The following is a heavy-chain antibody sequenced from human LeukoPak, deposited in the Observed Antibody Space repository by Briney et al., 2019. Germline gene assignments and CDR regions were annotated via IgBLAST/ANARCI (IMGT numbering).Heavy chain of an antibody. Sequence: PSETLSLTCSVSGGSISSSSYYWGWLRQPPGKGLEWLGSIYYSGSTYYNPSLKSRFTISVDASKNQFSLKLSSVTAADTAVYYCARQAKGYYFDYRGQGTLVTVSS. J-gene: IGHJ4*02. CDR2: IYYSGST. CDR1: GGSISSSSYY. CDR3: ARQAKGYYFDY. V-gene: IGHV4-39*01.